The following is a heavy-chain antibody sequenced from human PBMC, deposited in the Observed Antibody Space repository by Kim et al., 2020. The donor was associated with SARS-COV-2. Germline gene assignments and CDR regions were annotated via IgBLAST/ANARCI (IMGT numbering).Heavy chain of an antibody. V-gene: IGHV3-7*01. Sequence: GGSLRLSCAASGFTFSSYWMSWVRQAPGKGLEWVANIKQDGSEKYYVDSVKGRFTISRDNAKNSLYLQMNSLRAEDTAVYYCAREEYSSSWYSGWFDPWGQGTLVTVSS. J-gene: IGHJ5*02. CDR2: IKQDGSEK. D-gene: IGHD6-13*01. CDR3: AREEYSSSWYSGWFDP. CDR1: GFTFSSYW.